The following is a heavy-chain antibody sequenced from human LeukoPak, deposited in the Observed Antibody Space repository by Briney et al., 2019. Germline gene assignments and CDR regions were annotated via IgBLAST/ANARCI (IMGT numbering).Heavy chain of an antibody. D-gene: IGHD6-19*01. CDR1: GYTFTGYY. CDR2: INPSSGGT. V-gene: IGHV1-2*02. J-gene: IGHJ3*02. Sequence: ASVKVSCKASGYTFTGYYMHWVRQAPGQGLEWMGWINPSSGGTNYAQKFQGRVTMTRDTSISTAYMELSRLRSDDTAVYYCARDSRGYSSGWYASYDAFDIWGQGTMVTVSS. CDR3: ARDSRGYSSGWYASYDAFDI.